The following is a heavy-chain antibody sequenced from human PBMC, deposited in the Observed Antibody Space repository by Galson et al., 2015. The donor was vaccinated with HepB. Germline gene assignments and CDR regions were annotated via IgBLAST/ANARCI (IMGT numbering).Heavy chain of an antibody. D-gene: IGHD6-19*01. CDR2: ISAYNGNT. V-gene: IGHV1-18*04. Sequence: SVKVSCKASGYTFTSYGISWVRQAPGQGLEWMGWISAYNGNTNYAQKLQGRVTMTTDTSTSTAYMELRSLRSDDTAVYYCARDRRSGWGSYYYYGMDVWGQGTTVTVSS. CDR3: ARDRRSGWGSYYYYGMDV. J-gene: IGHJ6*02. CDR1: GYTFTSYG.